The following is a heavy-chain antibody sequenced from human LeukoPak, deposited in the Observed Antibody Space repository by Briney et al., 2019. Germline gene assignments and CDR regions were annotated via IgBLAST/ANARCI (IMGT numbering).Heavy chain of an antibody. J-gene: IGHJ3*02. CDR2: IIPILGIA. V-gene: IGHV1-69*04. CDR1: GGTFSSYA. Sequence: GASVKVSCKASGGTFSSYAISWVRQAPGQGLEWMGRIIPILGIAHYAQKFQGRVTITPDKSTSTAYMELSSLRSEDTAVYYCARAVTIFGVVITGDAFYIWGQGTMVTVSS. D-gene: IGHD3-3*01. CDR3: ARAVTIFGVVITGDAFYI.